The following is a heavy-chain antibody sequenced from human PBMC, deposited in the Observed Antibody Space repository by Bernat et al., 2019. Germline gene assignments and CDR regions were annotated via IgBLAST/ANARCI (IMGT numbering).Heavy chain of an antibody. Sequence: QVQLVQSGAEVKKPGASVKVSCKASGYTFTSYGISWVRQAPGQGLEWIGWISAYNGNTNYAQKLQSRVTMTKDTSTSTAYMELRSLRSDDTAVYYCAKGHSPTTNTYYYYLDVWGQGTTVTVSS. D-gene: IGHD1-7*01. CDR3: AKGHSPTTNTYYYYLDV. V-gene: IGHV1-18*01. CDR1: GYTFTSYG. CDR2: ISAYNGNT. J-gene: IGHJ6*03.